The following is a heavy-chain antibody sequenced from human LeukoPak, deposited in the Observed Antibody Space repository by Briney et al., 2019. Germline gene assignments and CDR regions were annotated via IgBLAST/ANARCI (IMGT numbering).Heavy chain of an antibody. D-gene: IGHD3-10*01. CDR2: IYYSGSS. Sequence: SETLSLTCTVSGGSISSRSYYWSWIRQPPGKGLKGNGSIYYSGSSYYNPSLKSRVTISVDTSKNQFSLKLSSVTAADTAVYYCAIQKYYYGSGSYSDWFDPWGQGTLVSVSS. CDR3: AIQKYYYGSGSYSDWFDP. V-gene: IGHV4-39*01. CDR1: GGSISSRSYY. J-gene: IGHJ5*02.